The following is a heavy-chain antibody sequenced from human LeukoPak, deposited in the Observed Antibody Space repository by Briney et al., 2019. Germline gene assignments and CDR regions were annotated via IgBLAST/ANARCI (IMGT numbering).Heavy chain of an antibody. CDR1: GGPISSYY. D-gene: IGHD4-17*01. V-gene: IGHV4-59*01. Sequence: SETLSLTCSVSGGPISSYYWSWIRQPPGKGLEWIGYIYYSGSTNSNPSLKSRVTISADTSKNQFSLKLSSVTAAATAVYYCARDRTTAGDYSSGMDVWGQGTTVTVSS. J-gene: IGHJ6*02. CDR2: IYYSGST. CDR3: ARDRTTAGDYSSGMDV.